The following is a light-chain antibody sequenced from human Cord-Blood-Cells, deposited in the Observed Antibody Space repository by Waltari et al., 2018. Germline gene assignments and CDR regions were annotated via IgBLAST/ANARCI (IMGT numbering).Light chain of an antibody. CDR3: QVWDSSSDHNYV. Sequence: SYVLTQPHSVSVAPGKTARITCGGNNIGRQSVHWYQQKPGQAPVLVIYYDSDRPSVIPGRFPGSNSGNAATPTSSRVEAGDEADYSGQVWDSSSDHNYVFGTGTKVTVL. V-gene: IGLV3-21*04. CDR2: YDS. CDR1: NIGRQS. J-gene: IGLJ1*01.